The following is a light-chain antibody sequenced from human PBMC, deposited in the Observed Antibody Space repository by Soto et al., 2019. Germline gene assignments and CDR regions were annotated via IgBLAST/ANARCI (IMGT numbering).Light chain of an antibody. CDR3: MQALQTPRT. V-gene: IGKV2-28*01. CDR1: QSLQHNNGNTL. CDR2: LGS. Sequence: EIVMTQSPLSLTVTPGEPASISCKSSQSLQHNNGNTLLDWYMQKPGQSPQLLIYLGSRRAPGAPDRVSGSGSGTDFTLRISTVEADDAANYYCMQALQTPRTFGQGNKLEI. J-gene: IGKJ1*01.